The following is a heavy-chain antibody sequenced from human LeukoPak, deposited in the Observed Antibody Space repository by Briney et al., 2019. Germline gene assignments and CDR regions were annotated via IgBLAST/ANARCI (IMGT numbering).Heavy chain of an antibody. D-gene: IGHD3-22*01. CDR2: IYYSGST. CDR3: ARDRSSGYYYHP. J-gene: IGHJ5*02. CDR1: GGSISSYY. Sequence: SETLSLTCTVSGGSISSYYWSWIRQPPGKGLEWIGYIYYSGSTNYNPSLKSRVTISVDTSKNQFSLKLSSVTAADTAVYYCARDRSSGYYYHPWGQGTLVTVSS. V-gene: IGHV4-59*12.